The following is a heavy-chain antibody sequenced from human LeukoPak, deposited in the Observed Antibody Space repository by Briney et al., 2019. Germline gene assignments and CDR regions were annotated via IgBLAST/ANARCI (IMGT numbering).Heavy chain of an antibody. D-gene: IGHD3-16*02. CDR3: ARGAYRISWPGIDY. CDR2: IYSGGAT. V-gene: IGHV3-53*01. Sequence: GGSLRLSCAASGFTVISNLMTWFRQSPGRGLEWHSSIYSGGATYYADSVKGRFTISRDHSNNSVSLQMTNLRVEDTAIYYCARGAYRISWPGIDYWGQGTLVTVSS. CDR1: GFTVISNL. J-gene: IGHJ4*02.